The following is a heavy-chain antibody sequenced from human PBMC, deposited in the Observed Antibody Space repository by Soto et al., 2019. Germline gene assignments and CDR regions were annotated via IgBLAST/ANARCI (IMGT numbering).Heavy chain of an antibody. CDR2: IYYSGST. V-gene: IGHV4-59*01. CDR1: GCSISSYY. J-gene: IGHJ6*02. D-gene: IGHD6-13*01. CDR3: ASSNIAAPGFYYDGMDV. Sequence: PSETLSLTCTVSGCSISSYYWSWIRQPPGKGLEWIGYIYYSGSTNYNPSLKSRVTISVDTSKNQFSLKLSSVTAADTAVYYCASSNIAAPGFYYDGMDVLGRGTTVT.